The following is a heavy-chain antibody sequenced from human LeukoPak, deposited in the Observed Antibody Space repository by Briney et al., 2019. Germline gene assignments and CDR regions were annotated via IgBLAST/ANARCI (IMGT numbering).Heavy chain of an antibody. CDR1: GYTFTSYG. CDR2: ISAYNGNT. CDR3: SRRGMVRGVIYYYYYMDV. V-gene: IGHV1-18*01. J-gene: IGHJ6*03. Sequence: ASVKVSCKASGYTFTSYGISWVRQASGQGLEWMGWISAYNGNTNYAQKLQGRVTMTTDTSTSTAYMELRSLRSDDTAVYYCSRRGMVRGVIYYYYYMDVWGKGTTVTVPS. D-gene: IGHD3-10*01.